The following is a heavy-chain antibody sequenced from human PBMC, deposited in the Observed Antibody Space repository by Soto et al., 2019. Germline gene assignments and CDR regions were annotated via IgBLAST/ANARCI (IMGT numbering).Heavy chain of an antibody. CDR2: IYYSGGT. J-gene: IGHJ5*02. CDR1: GGSISSYF. CDR3: ARGRYYYGSGSPIWFDP. D-gene: IGHD3-10*01. Sequence: QVQLQESGPGLVKPSETLSLTCTVSGGSISSYFWTWIRQPPGKGLEWIGNIYYSGGTNYNPSLKSRLTISVDTSKNQFSLKLSSVTAADTAVYYCARGRYYYGSGSPIWFDPWGQGTLVTVSS. V-gene: IGHV4-59*01.